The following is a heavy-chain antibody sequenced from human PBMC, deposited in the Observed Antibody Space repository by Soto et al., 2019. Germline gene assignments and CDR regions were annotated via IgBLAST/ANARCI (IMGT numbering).Heavy chain of an antibody. Sequence: SVKVSCKASGGTFSSYAISWVRQAPGQGLEWMGGIIPIFGTANYAQKFQGRVTITADESTSTAYMELSSLRSEDTAVYYCAREIRLPPHDRGLYYFDYWGQGTLVTVSS. CDR3: AREIRLPPHDRGLYYFDY. J-gene: IGHJ4*02. CDR2: IIPIFGTA. CDR1: GGTFSSYA. V-gene: IGHV1-69*13. D-gene: IGHD3-9*01.